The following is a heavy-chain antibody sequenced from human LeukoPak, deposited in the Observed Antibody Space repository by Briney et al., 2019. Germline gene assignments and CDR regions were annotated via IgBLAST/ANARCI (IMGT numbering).Heavy chain of an antibody. CDR3: ARRSTLYSSGRFYFDY. J-gene: IGHJ4*02. D-gene: IGHD6-19*01. V-gene: IGHV1-18*01. CDR1: GYTFTNHG. Sequence: ASVKVSCKASGYTFTNHGITWVRQAPGQGLEWMGWISAHDGTRNYALKHEDRVTMTTDTSTSTAYMELRGLRSDDTAVYYCARRSTLYSSGRFYFDYWGQGTLVTVSS. CDR2: ISAHDGTR.